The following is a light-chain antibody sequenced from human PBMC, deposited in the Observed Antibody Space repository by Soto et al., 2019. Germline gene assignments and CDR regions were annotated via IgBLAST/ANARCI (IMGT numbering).Light chain of an antibody. J-gene: IGKJ1*01. CDR3: QRYDSLRT. CDR1: QSVSSN. CDR2: GAS. Sequence: EIVMTQSPSTVSVSPGERATLSCRASQSVSSNLAWYQQKPGQAPRLLIYGASNRATGIPDRFSGSGSGTDFTLTITRLEPEDFAMYYCQRYDSLRTFGQGTKVDIK. V-gene: IGKV3D-15*01.